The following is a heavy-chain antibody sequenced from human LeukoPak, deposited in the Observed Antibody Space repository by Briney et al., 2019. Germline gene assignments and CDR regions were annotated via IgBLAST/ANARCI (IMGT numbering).Heavy chain of an antibody. Sequence: GGSLRLSCAASGLIFSSYAMNWVRQAPGEGLEWVSVIGGGGSNTYYADSVKGRFSISRDNSKNTLYLQMNSLRAEDTAVYYCAKVRYSGSSRYFDSWGQGTLVAVSS. CDR2: IGGGGSNT. D-gene: IGHD6-6*01. V-gene: IGHV3-23*01. CDR1: GLIFSSYA. CDR3: AKVRYSGSSRYFDS. J-gene: IGHJ4*02.